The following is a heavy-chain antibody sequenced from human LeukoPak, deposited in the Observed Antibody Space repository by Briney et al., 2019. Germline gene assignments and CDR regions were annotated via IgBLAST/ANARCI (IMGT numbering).Heavy chain of an antibody. CDR3: ARGYYGSGSAYFDY. CDR2: IWYDGSNK. J-gene: IGHJ4*02. V-gene: IGHV3-33*01. D-gene: IGHD3-10*01. Sequence: GRSLRLSRAASGFTFSSYGMHWVRQAPGKGLEWVVVIWYDGSNKYYADSVKGRFTISRDNSKNTLYLQMNSLRAEDTAVYYCARGYYGSGSAYFDYWGQGTLVTVSS. CDR1: GFTFSSYG.